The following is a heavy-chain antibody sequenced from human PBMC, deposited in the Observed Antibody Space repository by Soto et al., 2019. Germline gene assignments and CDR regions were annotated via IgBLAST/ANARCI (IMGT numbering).Heavy chain of an antibody. CDR3: ARHRGYYDILTGYYTELNFDY. CDR1: GGSISSSSYY. CDR2: IYYSGTT. V-gene: IGHV4-39*01. J-gene: IGHJ4*02. Sequence: SETLSLTCTVSGGSISSSSYYWGWIRQPPGKGLVWIGSIYYSGTTYYNPSLKSRVTISVDTSKNQFSLKLSSVTAADTAVYYCARHRGYYDILTGYYTELNFDYWGQGXLVTVYS. D-gene: IGHD3-9*01.